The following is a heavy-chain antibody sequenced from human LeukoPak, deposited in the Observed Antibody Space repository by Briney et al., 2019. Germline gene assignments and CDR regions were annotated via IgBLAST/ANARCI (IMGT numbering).Heavy chain of an antibody. CDR2: ISYSGST. Sequence: SETLSLTCSASGGSFSRYHGRGIRLPPGKGLEWIGYISYSGSTNYNPSLKSRVTISVDTSKNQFSLKLSSLAAADTAVYYCERPAGRTGVDDWGQGTLVTVSS. CDR3: ERPAGRTGVDD. D-gene: IGHD3-10*01. J-gene: IGHJ4*02. V-gene: IGHV4-59*08. CDR1: GGSFSRYH.